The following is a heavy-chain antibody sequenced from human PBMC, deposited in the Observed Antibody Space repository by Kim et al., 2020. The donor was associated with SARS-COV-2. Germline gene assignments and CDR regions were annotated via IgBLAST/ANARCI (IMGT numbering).Heavy chain of an antibody. Sequence: YALSVRSRITINPDTSKNQFSLQLNAVTPEDTAVYYCARDTPGQKGFDIWGQGTMVTVSS. CDR3: ARDTPGQKGFDI. J-gene: IGHJ3*02. V-gene: IGHV6-1*01.